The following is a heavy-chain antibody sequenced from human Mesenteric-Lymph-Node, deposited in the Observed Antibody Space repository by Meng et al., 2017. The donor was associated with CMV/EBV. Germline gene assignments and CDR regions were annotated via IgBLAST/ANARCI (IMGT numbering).Heavy chain of an antibody. CDR2: INPNSGGT. CDR3: ARSYCSSSSCYEVEEYFQH. CDR1: FTGYY. Sequence: FTGYYMHWVRQAPGQGLEWMGRINPNSGGTNYAQKFQGRVTMTRDTSISTAYMELSRLRSDDTAVYYCARSYCSSSSCYEVEEYFQHWGQGTLVTVSS. J-gene: IGHJ1*01. V-gene: IGHV1-2*06. D-gene: IGHD2-2*01.